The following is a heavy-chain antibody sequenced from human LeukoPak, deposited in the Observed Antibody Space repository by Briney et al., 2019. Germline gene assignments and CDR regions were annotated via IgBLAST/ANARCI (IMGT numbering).Heavy chain of an antibody. V-gene: IGHV3-30*18. CDR2: ISYDGSNK. CDR1: GFTFSSYG. Sequence: GGSLRLSCAASGFTFSSYGMHWVRQAPGKGLEWVAVISYDGSNKYYADSVKGRFTISRDNSKNTLYLQMNSLRAEDTAVYYCAKRGRGGGSCYWGQGTLVTVSS. CDR3: AKRGRGGGSCY. J-gene: IGHJ4*02. D-gene: IGHD2-15*01.